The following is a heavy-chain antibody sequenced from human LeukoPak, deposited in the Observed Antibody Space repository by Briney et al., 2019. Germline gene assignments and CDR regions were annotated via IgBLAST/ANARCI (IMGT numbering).Heavy chain of an antibody. Sequence: GASVKVSCKASEYTLTDYYIRWVRQAPGQGLEWMGWINPDSGGTNFAQKFQGRVTMTRDTSISTAYMELSRLKSDDTAVYYCARDSEEMATLIIPYFDYWGQGTLVTVSS. J-gene: IGHJ4*02. D-gene: IGHD5-24*01. CDR1: EYTLTDYY. CDR3: ARDSEEMATLIIPYFDY. CDR2: INPDSGGT. V-gene: IGHV1-2*02.